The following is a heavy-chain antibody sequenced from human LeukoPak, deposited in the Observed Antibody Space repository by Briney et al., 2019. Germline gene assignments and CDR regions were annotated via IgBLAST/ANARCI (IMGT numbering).Heavy chain of an antibody. CDR1: GYTFTNYA. CDR3: AIRDGHTDH. Sequence: ASVKVSCKASGYTFTNYAIHWVRQAPGQRPEWLAWINAANGYARYSHHLQGRVIITRDTSASTAYMEANNLRSDDTAMYYCAIRDGHTDHWGQGTLVTVSS. CDR2: INAANGYA. J-gene: IGHJ4*02. V-gene: IGHV1-3*01. D-gene: IGHD5-24*01.